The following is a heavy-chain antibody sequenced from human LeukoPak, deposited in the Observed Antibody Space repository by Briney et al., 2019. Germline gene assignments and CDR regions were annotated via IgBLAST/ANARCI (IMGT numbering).Heavy chain of an antibody. Sequence: GGSLRLSCAASRFIFSSYGMHWVRQSPGKGLEWVAFIRYDGSSKYYADSVKGRFTISRDNSKNTLYLQMNSLRAEDTAVYYCARTPPNWGFDYWGQGTLVTVSS. D-gene: IGHD7-27*01. CDR3: ARTPPNWGFDY. V-gene: IGHV3-30*02. CDR1: RFIFSSYG. J-gene: IGHJ4*02. CDR2: IRYDGSSK.